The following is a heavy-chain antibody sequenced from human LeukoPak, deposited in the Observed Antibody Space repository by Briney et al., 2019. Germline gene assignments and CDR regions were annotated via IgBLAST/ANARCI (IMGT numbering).Heavy chain of an antibody. Sequence: GGSLRLSCVVSGFTFSRYAMSWVRQAPGKGLEWVSAIDGSGGNTFYADSGKGRFTISRDNSKNTLFLHMNSLRAEDTAVYFCARDSRVPYAITNWGQGTLVTVS. CDR2: IDGSGGNT. V-gene: IGHV3-23*01. CDR1: GFTFSRYA. D-gene: IGHD5-24*01. CDR3: ARDSRVPYAITN. J-gene: IGHJ4*02.